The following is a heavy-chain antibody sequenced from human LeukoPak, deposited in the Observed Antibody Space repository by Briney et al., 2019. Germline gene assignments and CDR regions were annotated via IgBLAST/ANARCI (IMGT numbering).Heavy chain of an antibody. V-gene: IGHV3-23*01. J-gene: IGHJ2*01. D-gene: IGHD6-13*01. Sequence: GGSLRLSCAASGFTFSSYSMNWVRQAPGKGLEWVSSINSTGDSTYYADSVKGRFTISRDNSKNTLYLQMNSVRAEDTAVYYCAKETGSNWYSWYFDLWGRGTLVTVSS. CDR2: INSTGDST. CDR1: GFTFSSYS. CDR3: AKETGSNWYSWYFDL.